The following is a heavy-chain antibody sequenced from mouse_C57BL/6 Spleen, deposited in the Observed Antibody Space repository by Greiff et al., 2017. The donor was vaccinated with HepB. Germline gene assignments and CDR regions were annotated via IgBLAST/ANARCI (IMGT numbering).Heavy chain of an antibody. CDR2: ISDGGSYT. J-gene: IGHJ2*01. Sequence: EVKLVESGGGLVKPGGSLKLSCAASGFTFSSYAMSWVRQTPEKRLEWVATISDGGSYTYYPDNVKGRFTISRDNAKNNLYLQMSHLKSEDTAMDYCAREGYGSLYFDYWGQGTTLTVSS. V-gene: IGHV5-4*01. D-gene: IGHD1-1*01. CDR3: AREGYGSLYFDY. CDR1: GFTFSSYA.